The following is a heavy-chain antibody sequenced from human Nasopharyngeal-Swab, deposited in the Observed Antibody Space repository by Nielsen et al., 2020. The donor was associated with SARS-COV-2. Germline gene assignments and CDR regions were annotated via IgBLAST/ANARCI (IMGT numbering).Heavy chain of an antibody. V-gene: IGHV1-69*13. J-gene: IGHJ3*02. CDR1: GGTFSSYA. Sequence: PVKVSCKASGGTFSSYAISWVRQAPGQGLEWMGGIIPIFGTANYAQKFQGRVTITADESTSTAYMELSSLRSEDTAVYYCARELDMVQGVIISRAFDIWGQGTMVTVSS. CDR2: IIPIFGTA. CDR3: ARELDMVQGVIISRAFDI. D-gene: IGHD3-10*01.